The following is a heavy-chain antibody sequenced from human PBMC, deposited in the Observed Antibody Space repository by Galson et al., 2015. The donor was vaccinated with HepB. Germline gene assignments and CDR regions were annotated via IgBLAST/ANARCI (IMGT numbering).Heavy chain of an antibody. CDR1: GFTFSSYA. J-gene: IGHJ4*02. D-gene: IGHD2-21*02. CDR2: ISDDGSNK. Sequence: SLRLSCAASGFTFSSYAMHWVRQAPGKGLEWVAVISDDGSNKYYADSAKGRFTISRDNSKNTLYLQMNSLRPEDTAMYYCAGGDIVVVTAINPFDYWGQGTLVTVSS. V-gene: IGHV3-30-3*01. CDR3: AGGDIVVVTAINPFDY.